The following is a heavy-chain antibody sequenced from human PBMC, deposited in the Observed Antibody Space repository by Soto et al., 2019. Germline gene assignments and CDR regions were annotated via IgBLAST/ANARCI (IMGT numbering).Heavy chain of an antibody. Sequence: EVQLVESGGGLVQPGGSLRLSCAASGFTFSSYSMNWVRQAPGKGLEWVSYISSSSSTIYYADSVKGRFTISRENAKYSLYLQMNSLRDEDTAVYYCARDQVGSSWYSNTNFDYWGQGTLVTVSS. V-gene: IGHV3-48*02. J-gene: IGHJ4*02. CDR3: ARDQVGSSWYSNTNFDY. D-gene: IGHD6-13*01. CDR2: ISSSSSTI. CDR1: GFTFSSYS.